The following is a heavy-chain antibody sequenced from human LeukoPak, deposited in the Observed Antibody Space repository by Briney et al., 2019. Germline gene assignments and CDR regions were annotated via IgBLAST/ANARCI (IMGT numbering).Heavy chain of an antibody. CDR1: GFTVSSYG. D-gene: IGHD6-19*01. J-gene: IGHJ4*02. Sequence: GGSLRLSCAASGFTVSSYGMHWVRQAPGKGLEWVAVIWYDGSNKYYADSVKGRFTISRDNSKNTLYLQMNSLRAEDTAVYYCARGRYSSGFDYWGQGTLVTVSS. CDR2: IWYDGSNK. CDR3: ARGRYSSGFDY. V-gene: IGHV3-33*01.